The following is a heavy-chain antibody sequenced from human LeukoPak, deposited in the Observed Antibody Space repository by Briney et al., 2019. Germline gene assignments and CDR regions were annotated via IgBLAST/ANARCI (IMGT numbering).Heavy chain of an antibody. CDR1: GGSFSGYY. V-gene: IGHV4-34*01. D-gene: IGHD3-16*02. CDR3: ARGVYYDYVWGSYRPTLSWFDP. Sequence: SETLSLTCAVYGGSFSGYYWSWIRQPPGKGLEWIGEINHSGSTNYNPSLKSRVTISVDTSKNQFSLKLSSVTAADTAVYYCARGVYYDYVWGSYRPTLSWFDPWGQGTLVTVSS. J-gene: IGHJ5*02. CDR2: INHSGST.